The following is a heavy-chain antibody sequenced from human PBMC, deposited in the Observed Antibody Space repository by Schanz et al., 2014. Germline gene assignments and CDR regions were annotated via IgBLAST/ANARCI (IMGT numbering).Heavy chain of an antibody. CDR3: ATMWGYCTATACQILEVLDV. V-gene: IGHV1-18*04. CDR2: ISGYNGNT. D-gene: IGHD2-8*02. Sequence: QVQLVQSGGEVKKPRASVKVSRKASGYTFRHYGISCLRQAPGQGLEWMGYISGYNGNTNYAPKVQDRVTMTTDTSTSTAYMELRSLRSDDTAMYYCATMWGYCTATACQILEVLDVWGQGTMVTVSS. J-gene: IGHJ3*01. CDR1: GYTFRHYG.